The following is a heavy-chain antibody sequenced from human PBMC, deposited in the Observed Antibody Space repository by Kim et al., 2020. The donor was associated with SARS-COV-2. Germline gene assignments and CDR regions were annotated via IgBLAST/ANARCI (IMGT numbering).Heavy chain of an antibody. V-gene: IGHV4-38-2*02. CDR2: IHHSGST. Sequence: SETLSLTCTVSGYSIRSVYYWGWIRQTPGKGLEWIGNIHHSGSTDYSPSLKSRVTLSIDTSKNQFPLKLTSVTAADTAVYFCARDGAAGDRNYYYFGMDVWGQGTTVTVSS. CDR3: ARDGAAGDRNYYYFGMDV. J-gene: IGHJ6*02. D-gene: IGHD6-13*01. CDR1: GYSIRSVYY.